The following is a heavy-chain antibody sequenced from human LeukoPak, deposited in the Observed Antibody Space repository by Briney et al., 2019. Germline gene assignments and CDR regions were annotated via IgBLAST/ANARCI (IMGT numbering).Heavy chain of an antibody. D-gene: IGHD5-18*01. CDR2: IQSDGSKT. CDR1: GFSFSNYG. J-gene: IGHJ4*02. CDR3: AKGHRGLRPLDY. V-gene: IGHV3-30*02. Sequence: PGGSLRLSCAASGFSFSNYGMHWVRQAPGKGLEWVALIQSDGSKTYSADSVKGRFTISRDNSKNTLYLQMNSLRAEDTAVYYCAKGHRGLRPLDYWGQGTLVTVSS.